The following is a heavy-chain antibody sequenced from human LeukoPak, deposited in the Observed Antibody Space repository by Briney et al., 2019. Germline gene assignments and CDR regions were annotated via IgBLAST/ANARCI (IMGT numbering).Heavy chain of an antibody. CDR2: INPSGGST. Sequence: GASVKVSCKASGYTFTSYSMHWVRQAPGQGLEWMGIINPSGGSTSYAQKFQGRVTMTRDTSTSTVYMELSSLRSEDTAVYYCARGSGFGVVIDWFDPWGQGTLVTVSS. J-gene: IGHJ5*02. V-gene: IGHV1-46*01. CDR3: ARGSGFGVVIDWFDP. D-gene: IGHD3-3*01. CDR1: GYTFTSYS.